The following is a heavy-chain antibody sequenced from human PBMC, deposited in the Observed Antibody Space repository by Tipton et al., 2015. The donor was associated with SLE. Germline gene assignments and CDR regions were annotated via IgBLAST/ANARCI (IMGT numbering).Heavy chain of an antibody. CDR3: ARDESPLPCGY. J-gene: IGHJ4*02. CDR1: GYRFKDYG. CDR2: ISGDLGNT. V-gene: IGHV1-18*04. D-gene: IGHD2-21*01. Sequence: QLVQSGAEVKKPGTSVKVSCKASGYRFKDYGITWVRQAPGHVLEWMGWISGDLGNTNYPQKFQGRVTMTIDPSTSTTYMELRSLTSDDTAVYYCARDESPLPCGYWGQGTLVTVSA.